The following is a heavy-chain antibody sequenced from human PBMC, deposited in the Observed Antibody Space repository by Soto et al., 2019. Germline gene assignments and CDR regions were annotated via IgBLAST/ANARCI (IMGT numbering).Heavy chain of an antibody. Sequence: ASVKVSCKASGGTFTSYAMHWVRQAPGQRLEWMGWINAGNGNTKYSQKFQGRVTITRDTSASTAYMELSSLRSEDTAVYYCATEKLMFRGVANWFVPWGQGTLVTVSS. CDR2: INAGNGNT. J-gene: IGHJ5*02. CDR3: ATEKLMFRGVANWFVP. V-gene: IGHV1-3*01. CDR1: GGTFTSYA. D-gene: IGHD3-10*01.